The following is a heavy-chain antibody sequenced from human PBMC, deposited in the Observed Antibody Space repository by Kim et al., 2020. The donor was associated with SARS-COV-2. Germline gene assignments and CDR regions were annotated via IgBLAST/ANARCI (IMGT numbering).Heavy chain of an antibody. CDR1: GGSISSYY. D-gene: IGHD6-13*01. J-gene: IGHJ4*02. Sequence: SETLSLTCTVSGGSISSYYWSWIRQPPGKGLEWIGYIYYSGSTNYNPSLKSRVTISVDTSKNQFSLKLSSVTAADTAVYYCAGGTGSWYMGGFDYWGQGTLVTVSS. CDR2: IYYSGST. V-gene: IGHV4-59*01. CDR3: AGGTGSWYMGGFDY.